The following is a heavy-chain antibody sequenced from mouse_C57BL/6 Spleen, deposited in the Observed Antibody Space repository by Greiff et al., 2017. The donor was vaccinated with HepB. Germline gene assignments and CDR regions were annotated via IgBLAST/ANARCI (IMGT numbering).Heavy chain of an antibody. CDR3: ARNGYYGGYFDY. V-gene: IGHV1-22*01. J-gene: IGHJ2*01. CDR2: INPNNGGT. D-gene: IGHD2-3*01. Sequence: VHVKQSGPELVKPGASVKMSCKASGYTFTDYNMHWVKQSHGKSLEWIGYINPNNGGTSYNQKFKGKATLTVNKSSSTAYMELRSLTSEDSAVYYWARNGYYGGYFDYWGQGTTLTVSS. CDR1: GYTFTDYN.